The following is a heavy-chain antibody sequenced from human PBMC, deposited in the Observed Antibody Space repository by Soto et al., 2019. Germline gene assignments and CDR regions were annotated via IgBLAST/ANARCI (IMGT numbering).Heavy chain of an antibody. CDR3: ARATDSHDAFDI. CDR2: IYYSGST. Sequence: PSETLSLTCTVSGGSISSYYWSWIRQPPGKGLEWIGYIYYSGSTNYNPSLKSRVTISVDTSKNQFSLKLSSVTAADTAVYYCARATDSHDAFDIWGQGTMVTVSS. V-gene: IGHV4-59*01. CDR1: GGSISSYY. J-gene: IGHJ3*02.